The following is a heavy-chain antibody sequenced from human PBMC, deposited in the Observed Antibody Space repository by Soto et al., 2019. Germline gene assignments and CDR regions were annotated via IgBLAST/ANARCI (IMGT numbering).Heavy chain of an antibody. CDR1: GGSISSGGYY. Sequence: PSETLSLTCTVSGGSISSGGYYWSWIRQHPGKGLEWIGYIYYSGSTYYNPSLKSRVTISVDTSKNQFSLKLSSVTAADTAVYYCARSYSSSSGGFDYWGQGTLVTVSS. D-gene: IGHD6-6*01. CDR2: IYYSGST. V-gene: IGHV4-31*03. CDR3: ARSYSSSSGGFDY. J-gene: IGHJ4*02.